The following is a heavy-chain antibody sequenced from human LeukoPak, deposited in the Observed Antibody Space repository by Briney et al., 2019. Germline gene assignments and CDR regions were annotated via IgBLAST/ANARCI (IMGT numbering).Heavy chain of an antibody. CDR2: SYVGGGP. V-gene: IGHV4-4*07. CDR1: GASITSYY. CDR3: ARDQELGF. Sequence: SETLSLTCTVSGASITSYYWNWIRLPAEKGLEWIVRSYVGGGPDYNPSLKSRVTVSVDTPQNQFSLKLTSMTAADTAVYYCARDQELGFWGQGTLVTVSS. D-gene: IGHD3-10*01. J-gene: IGHJ4*02.